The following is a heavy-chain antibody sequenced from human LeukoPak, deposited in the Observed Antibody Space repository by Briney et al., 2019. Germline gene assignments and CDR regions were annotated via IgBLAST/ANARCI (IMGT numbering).Heavy chain of an antibody. CDR3: ARGPRFGELPAGGMDV. J-gene: IGHJ6*04. V-gene: IGHV3-33*01. Sequence: PGRSLRLSCAASGFTFSSYGMHWVRQAPGKGLEWVAVIWYDGSNKYYADSVKGRFTISRDNSKNTLYLQMNSLGAEDTAVYYCARGPRFGELPAGGMDVWGKGTTVTVSS. D-gene: IGHD3-10*01. CDR1: GFTFSSYG. CDR2: IWYDGSNK.